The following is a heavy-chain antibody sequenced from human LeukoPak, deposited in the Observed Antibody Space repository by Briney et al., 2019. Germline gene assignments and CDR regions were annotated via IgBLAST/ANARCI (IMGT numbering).Heavy chain of an antibody. D-gene: IGHD2-21*01. Sequence: SETLSLTCAVSGFSISTGYYWGWIRQPRGKGLEWIGNIYHSGSTFYNPSLKSRVTISVDTSKNQFSLKVTSVIAADTAVYYCARSYSGMDVWGKGTTVTVSS. CDR1: GFSISTGYY. CDR3: ARSYSGMDV. CDR2: IYHSGST. V-gene: IGHV4-38-2*01. J-gene: IGHJ6*04.